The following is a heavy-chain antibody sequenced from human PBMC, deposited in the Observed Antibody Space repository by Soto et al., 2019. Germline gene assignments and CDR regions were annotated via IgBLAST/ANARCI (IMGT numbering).Heavy chain of an antibody. CDR3: ARDAPPADY. Sequence: QVQLVQSGAEVKKPGASVKVSCKASGYTFTSYHINWVRQAPGQGLEWMGWISAYNGNTTYAQKGQRRVTMTTDTSTITAYMELRSLGSDDTAVYYCARDAPPADYGGQGTLVTVSS. CDR2: ISAYNGNT. J-gene: IGHJ4*02. V-gene: IGHV1-18*01. CDR1: GYTFTSYH.